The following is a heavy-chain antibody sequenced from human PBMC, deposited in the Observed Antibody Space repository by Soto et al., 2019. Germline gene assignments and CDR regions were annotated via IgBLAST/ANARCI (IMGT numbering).Heavy chain of an antibody. CDR2: IYHSGST. CDR1: VASVTIDDYY. D-gene: IGHD3-22*01. CDR3: ARDPIFYYASSGYGGSYFDY. V-gene: IGHV4-30-4*01. Sequence: SEALSVTCAVSVASVTIDDYYWSWIRQPPGKGREWIGYIYHSGSTYYNPSLKSRVSISIDTSQNQFSLKLTSLTAADTAVYYCARDPIFYYASSGYGGSYFDYWGQGSRVTVSS. J-gene: IGHJ4*02.